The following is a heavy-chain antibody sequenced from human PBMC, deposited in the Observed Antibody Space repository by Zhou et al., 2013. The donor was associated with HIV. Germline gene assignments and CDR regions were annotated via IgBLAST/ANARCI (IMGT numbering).Heavy chain of an antibody. CDR1: GVTIDGYS. D-gene: IGHD4-17*01. J-gene: IGHJ5*02. CDR2: FYITGTT. Sequence: QVQLQESGPRLVEASETLSLTCSVFGVTIDGYSWSWIRQPAGKGLEWVGRFYITGTTDYNPSLKSRVTMSTDTTKNHFTLILKSVTAADTATYYCARGETDDYELFDPWGPGILVTVSS. CDR3: ARGETDDYELFDP. V-gene: IGHV4-4*07.